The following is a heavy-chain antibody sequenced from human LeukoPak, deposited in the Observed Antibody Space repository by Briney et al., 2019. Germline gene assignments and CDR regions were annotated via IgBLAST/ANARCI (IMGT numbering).Heavy chain of an antibody. D-gene: IGHD3-22*01. Sequence: ASVKVSCKASGYTFTSYGISWVRQAPGQGLEWMGWISAYNGYTNYAQKLQGRVTMTTDTSTSTAYMELRSLRSDDTAVYYCARLAMIIGRDAFDLWGQGTLVTVS. CDR2: ISAYNGYT. CDR3: ARLAMIIGRDAFDL. V-gene: IGHV1-18*01. CDR1: GYTFTSYG. J-gene: IGHJ3*01.